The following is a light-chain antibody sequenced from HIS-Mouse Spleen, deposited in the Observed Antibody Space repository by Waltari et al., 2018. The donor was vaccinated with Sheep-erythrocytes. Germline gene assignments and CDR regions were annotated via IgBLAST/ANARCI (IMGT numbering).Light chain of an antibody. J-gene: IGLJ2*01. CDR3: QAWDSSTAV. CDR1: KLGDKY. Sequence: SYELTQPPSVSVSPGQTASITCSGDKLGDKYACWYQQKPGQSPVLVIYQDSKRPSGIPERFSGCKSANTATLTVCGTEAMDEADYFCQAWDSSTAVFGGGTKLTVL. V-gene: IGLV3-1*01. CDR2: QDS.